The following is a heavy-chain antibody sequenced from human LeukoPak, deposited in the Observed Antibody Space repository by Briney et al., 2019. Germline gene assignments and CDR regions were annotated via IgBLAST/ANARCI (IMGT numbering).Heavy chain of an antibody. V-gene: IGHV3-74*01. CDR3: PRDQMAYCSSTSCYDDGMDV. CDR2: INSDGSST. Sequence: GGSLRLSCAASGFTFSSYWMRWVRQAPGKGLVWVSRINSDGSSTSYADSVKGRFTISRDNAKNTLYLQMNSLRAEDTAVYYCPRDQMAYCSSTSCYDDGMDVWGKGTTVTVSS. D-gene: IGHD2-2*01. CDR1: GFTFSSYW. J-gene: IGHJ6*04.